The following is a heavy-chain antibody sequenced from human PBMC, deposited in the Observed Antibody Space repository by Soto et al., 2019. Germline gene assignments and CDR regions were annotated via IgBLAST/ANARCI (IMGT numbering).Heavy chain of an antibody. D-gene: IGHD2-15*01. V-gene: IGHV1-2*02. CDR1: GYTFTGYY. J-gene: IGHJ6*02. CDR2: INPNSGGT. Sequence: QVQLVQSGAEVKKPGASVKVSCKASGYTFTGYYMHWVRQAPGQGLEWMGWINPNSGGTNYAQKFQGRVTTARDTSISTAYMELSRLRSDDTAVYYGARAPPRRSRAGMDVWGQGTTVTVSS. CDR3: ARAPPRRSRAGMDV.